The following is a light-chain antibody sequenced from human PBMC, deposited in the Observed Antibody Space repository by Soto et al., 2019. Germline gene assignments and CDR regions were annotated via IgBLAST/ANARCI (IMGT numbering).Light chain of an antibody. CDR3: SSYTSTSTPYV. Sequence: QSALTQPASVSGSPGQSITISCTGTSSDVGGYNYVSWYQQHPGKAPKVMIYDVSNRPSGVSNRFSGSKSGNTASLTISGLQAEDEADYYCSSYTSTSTPYVFGTGT. J-gene: IGLJ1*01. CDR2: DVS. CDR1: SSDVGGYNY. V-gene: IGLV2-14*01.